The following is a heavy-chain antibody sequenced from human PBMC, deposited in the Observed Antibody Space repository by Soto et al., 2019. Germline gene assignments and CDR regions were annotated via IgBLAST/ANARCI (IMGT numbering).Heavy chain of an antibody. CDR2: ISCSGGST. CDR3: ARDPNLCSGGSCYRLNAFDI. V-gene: IGHV3-23*01. Sequence: GGSLRLSCAASGFTFDDYAMHWVRQAPGKGLEWVSAISCSGGSTYYADSVKGRFTISRDNSKNTLYLQMNSLRAEDTAVYYCARDPNLCSGGSCYRLNAFDIWGQGTMVTVSS. D-gene: IGHD2-15*01. J-gene: IGHJ3*02. CDR1: GFTFDDYA.